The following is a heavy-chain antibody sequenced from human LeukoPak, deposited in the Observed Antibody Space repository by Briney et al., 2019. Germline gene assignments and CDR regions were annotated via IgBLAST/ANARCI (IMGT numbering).Heavy chain of an antibody. V-gene: IGHV3-7*03. D-gene: IGHD6-19*01. CDR1: GFTFSSHW. CDR2: IKQDGSSK. Sequence: PGGSLRLSCTASGFTFSSHWMTWVRQPPGKGLEGVANIKQDGSSKYYVDSVKGRFTISRDNTKNALYLQMNSLRADDTAVYFCARDSTWLLDYWGQGTLITVSS. J-gene: IGHJ4*02. CDR3: ARDSTWLLDY.